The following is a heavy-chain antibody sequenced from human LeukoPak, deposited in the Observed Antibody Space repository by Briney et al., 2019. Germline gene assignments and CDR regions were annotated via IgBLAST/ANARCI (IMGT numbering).Heavy chain of an antibody. CDR2: INPNTGGT. V-gene: IGHV1-2*02. J-gene: IGHJ4*02. CDR1: EYTFTGYY. CDR3: VQFELDY. Sequence: ASVKVACKASEYTFTGYYMYWVRQAPEQGLEWMGWINPNTGGTNYAQKFQGRVTMTRDTSISTAYMGLSRLRSDDTAVYYCVQFELDYWGQGTLVTVSS. D-gene: IGHD1-7*01.